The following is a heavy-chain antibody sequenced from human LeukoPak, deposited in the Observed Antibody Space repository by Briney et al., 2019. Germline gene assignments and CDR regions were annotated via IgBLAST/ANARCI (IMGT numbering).Heavy chain of an antibody. CDR3: ARDLPHGIAVGDDAFDI. D-gene: IGHD6-19*01. CDR2: IYTSGST. J-gene: IGHJ3*02. V-gene: IGHV4-4*07. CDR1: GYSISSGYY. Sequence: SETLSLTCAVSGYSISSGYYWSWIRQPAGKGLEWIGRIYTSGSTNYNPSLKSRVTMSVDTSKNQFSLKLSSVTAADTAVYYCARDLPHGIAVGDDAFDIWGQGTMVTVSS.